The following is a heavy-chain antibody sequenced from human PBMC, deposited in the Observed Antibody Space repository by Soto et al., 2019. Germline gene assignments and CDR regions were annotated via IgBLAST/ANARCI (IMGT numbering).Heavy chain of an antibody. J-gene: IGHJ6*02. Sequence: GGSLRLSCAASGFTFSSYAMSWVRQAPGKGLEWVSAISGSGGSTYYADSVKGRFTISRDNSKNTLYLQMNSLRAEDTAVYYCANDWSPYYYYGMDVWGHGTTVTVSS. V-gene: IGHV3-23*01. D-gene: IGHD2-8*02. CDR3: ANDWSPYYYYGMDV. CDR1: GFTFSSYA. CDR2: ISGSGGST.